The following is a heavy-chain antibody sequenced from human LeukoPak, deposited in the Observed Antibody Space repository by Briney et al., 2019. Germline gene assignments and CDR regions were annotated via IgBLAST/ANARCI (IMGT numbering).Heavy chain of an antibody. CDR3: ARRFAHRSRWFDP. D-gene: IGHD1-26*01. CDR2: IYYSGST. Sequence: PSETLSLTCTVSGDSISADNHYWGWIRQPPGKGLEWIGNIYYSGSTHYNPSLKSRVIISIDTSNNLFSLWLSAVTAADTAVYYCARRFAHRSRWFDPWGQGTLVTVSS. V-gene: IGHV4-39*02. J-gene: IGHJ5*02. CDR1: GDSISADNHY.